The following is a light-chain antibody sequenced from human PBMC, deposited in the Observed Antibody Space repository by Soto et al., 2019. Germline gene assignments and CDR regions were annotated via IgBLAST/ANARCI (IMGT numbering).Light chain of an antibody. Sequence: DIVLTQSPESLYVSLGERATINCKYSQSVFDYSSNKNSLAWLQQKPGQPPKLLFYGASTRQSGVPVRFSGSGSGTDFTLTISSLQAEDVAIYYCQQYHATPYTFGQGTKLEI. CDR2: GAS. J-gene: IGKJ2*01. CDR3: QQYHATPYT. V-gene: IGKV4-1*01. CDR1: QSVFDYSSNKNS.